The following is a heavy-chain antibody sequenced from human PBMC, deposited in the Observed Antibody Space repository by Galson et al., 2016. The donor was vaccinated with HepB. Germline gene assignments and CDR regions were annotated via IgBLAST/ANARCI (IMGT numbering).Heavy chain of an antibody. Sequence: SLRLSCAASEFRFSDFYMSWIRQAPGKGLEWVSSISSSSLDTKYADSVKGRFTISRDNGKKSLTLQMNSLRAEDTAVYYCAREVSGFGFYYFDSWGQRTLLTVSS. CDR1: EFRFSDFY. CDR3: AREVSGFGFYYFDS. J-gene: IGHJ4*02. V-gene: IGHV3-11*06. CDR2: ISSSSLDT. D-gene: IGHD6-19*01.